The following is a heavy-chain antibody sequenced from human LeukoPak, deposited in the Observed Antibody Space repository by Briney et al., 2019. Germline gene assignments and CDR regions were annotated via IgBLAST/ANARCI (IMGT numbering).Heavy chain of an antibody. CDR1: GGSLSRGSYY. V-gene: IGHV4-31*03. J-gene: IGHJ4*02. Sequence: PSQTPSLTSTLPGGSLSRGSYYWGSVRQHPGNGREWLVYIYYSGSPYYNPSLKSRVTISVDTSKNQFSLKLSSVTAADTAVYYCASSTPEPYCGGDCYALDYWGQGTLVTVSS. CDR3: ASSTPEPYCGGDCYALDY. CDR2: IYYSGSP. D-gene: IGHD2-21*02.